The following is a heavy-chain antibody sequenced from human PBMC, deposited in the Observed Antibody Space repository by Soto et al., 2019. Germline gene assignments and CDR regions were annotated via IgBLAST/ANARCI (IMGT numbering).Heavy chain of an antibody. CDR3: ARSYFGSGSYFPFDY. CDR2: ISGSGGYT. D-gene: IGHD3-10*01. CDR1: GFPFSNYA. V-gene: IGHV3-23*01. Sequence: PGGSLRLSCAASGFPFSNYAMSWVRQAPGKGLEWVSTISGSGGYTYYADSVKGRFTISRDNSKNTLYLQMNSLRAEDTAVYYCARSYFGSGSYFPFDYWGQGTLVTVSS. J-gene: IGHJ4*02.